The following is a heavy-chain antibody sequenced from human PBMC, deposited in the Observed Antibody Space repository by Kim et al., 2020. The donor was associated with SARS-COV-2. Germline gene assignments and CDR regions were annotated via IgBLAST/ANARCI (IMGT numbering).Heavy chain of an antibody. CDR1: GNTFTNYY. J-gene: IGHJ6*01. D-gene: IGHD2-15*01. CDR3: GRERGHCSGGSCYPGDYGM. CDR2: INPSDGST. Sequence: ASVKVSCKASGNTFTNYYIYWVRQAPGQGLEWMGIINPSDGSTNYARKFQGRVTMTRDTSTSTVYMDLSGMRSDDTAVYYCGRERGHCSGGSCYPGDYGM. V-gene: IGHV1-46*01.